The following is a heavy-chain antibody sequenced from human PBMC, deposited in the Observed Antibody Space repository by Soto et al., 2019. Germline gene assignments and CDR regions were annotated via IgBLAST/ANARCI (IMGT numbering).Heavy chain of an antibody. V-gene: IGHV4-4*02. CDR2: IYYSGST. CDR3: VHHGGDPYYHDF. Sequence: QVQLQESGPGLVNPSGTLSLTCAVSGGSLSSSSWWSWVRQPPGKALEWLGEIYYSGSTKYNPSLNSRVTISADQSKNDFFLRLCSVTAADTAVYYCVHHGGDPYYHDFWGQGMLVTVSS. J-gene: IGHJ4*02. CDR1: GGSLSSSSW. D-gene: IGHD4-17*01.